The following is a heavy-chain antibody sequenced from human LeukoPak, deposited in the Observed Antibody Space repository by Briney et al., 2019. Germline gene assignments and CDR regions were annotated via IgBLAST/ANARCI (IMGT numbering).Heavy chain of an antibody. CDR3: AREPPGGGFDY. CDR2: ISSSGTTK. D-gene: IGHD3-16*01. J-gene: IGHJ4*02. Sequence: GGSLRLSCAASGFTFSSYSMNWVRQAPGKGLEWVSYISSSGTTKYYADSVKGRFTISRDNAKNSLYLQMNSLRAEDTAVYYCAREPPGGGFDYWGQGTLVTVSS. V-gene: IGHV3-48*04. CDR1: GFTFSSYS.